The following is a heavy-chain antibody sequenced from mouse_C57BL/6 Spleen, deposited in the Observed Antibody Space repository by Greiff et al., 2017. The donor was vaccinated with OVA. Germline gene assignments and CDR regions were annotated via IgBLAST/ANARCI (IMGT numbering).Heavy chain of an antibody. Sequence: EVQLVESGGGLVKPGGSLKLSCAASGFTFSSYTMSWVRQTPEKRLEWVATISGGGGNTYYPDSVKGRFTISRDNAKNTLYLQMSSLRSEDTALYYCARHGPGNYFDYWGQGTTLTVSS. V-gene: IGHV5-9*01. CDR1: GFTFSSYT. J-gene: IGHJ2*01. CDR3: ARHGPGNYFDY. CDR2: ISGGGGNT.